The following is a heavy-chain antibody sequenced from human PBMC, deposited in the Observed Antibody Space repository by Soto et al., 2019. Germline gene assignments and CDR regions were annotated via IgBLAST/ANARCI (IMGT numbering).Heavy chain of an antibody. CDR2: ISNQGDTT. J-gene: IGHJ4*02. CDR3: AAAKLLPFEY. D-gene: IGHD2-15*01. Sequence: PGGSLRLSCSTSGFTFSVYKMHWVRQAPGKGLEYVSGISNQGDTTYYADSVKGRFTISRDNSKNTLYFQMRSLRPEDTAVYYCAAAKLLPFEYWGQGTQVTVSS. CDR1: GFTFSVYK. V-gene: IGHV3-64D*06.